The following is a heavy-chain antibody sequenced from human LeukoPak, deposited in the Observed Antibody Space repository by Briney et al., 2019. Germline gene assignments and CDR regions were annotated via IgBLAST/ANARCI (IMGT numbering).Heavy chain of an antibody. D-gene: IGHD7-27*01. CDR1: GFTFSSYS. CDR3: ARGHWGSGSYWYFDL. CDR2: ISSSSSYI. J-gene: IGHJ2*01. V-gene: IGHV3-21*01. Sequence: GGSLRLSCAASGFTFSSYSMNWVRQAPGKGLEWVSSISSSSSYIYYADSVKGRFTISRDNAKNSLYLQMNSLRAEDTAVYYCARGHWGSGSYWYFDLWGRGTLVTVSS.